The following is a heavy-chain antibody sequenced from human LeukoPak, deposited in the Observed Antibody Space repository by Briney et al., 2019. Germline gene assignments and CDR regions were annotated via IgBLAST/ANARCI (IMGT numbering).Heavy chain of an antibody. CDR2: INHSGST. Sequence: PSETLSLTCAVYGGSFSGYYWSWIRQPPGKGLEWIGEINHSGSTNYNPSLKSRVTISVDTSKNQFSLKLSSVTAADTAVYYCASATVTTSPRPYYYYYYYMDVWGKGTTVTVSS. J-gene: IGHJ6*03. V-gene: IGHV4-34*01. CDR1: GGSFSGYY. D-gene: IGHD4-17*01. CDR3: ASATVTTSPRPYYYYYYYMDV.